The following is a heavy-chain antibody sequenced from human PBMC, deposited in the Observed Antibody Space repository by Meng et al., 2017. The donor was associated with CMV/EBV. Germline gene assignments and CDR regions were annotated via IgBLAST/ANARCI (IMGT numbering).Heavy chain of an antibody. Sequence: GGSLRLSCKGSGYSFTSYWIGWVRQMPGKGLEWMGIIYPGASDTIYSPSFQGQVTISADKSISTAYLQWSSLKASDTAMYHCARLLDDGNYFDYWGQGTLVTVSS. D-gene: IGHD1-1*01. J-gene: IGHJ4*02. CDR1: GYSFTSYW. CDR2: IYPGASDT. V-gene: IGHV5-51*01. CDR3: ARLLDDGNYFDY.